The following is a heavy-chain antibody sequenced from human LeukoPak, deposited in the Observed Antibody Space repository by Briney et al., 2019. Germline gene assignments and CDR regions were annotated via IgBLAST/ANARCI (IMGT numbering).Heavy chain of an antibody. Sequence: GGSLRLSCVASGFTFTNYGMMWVRQAPGKGLEWVSGISWNRGSIGYADSVKGRFTISRDNAKNSLYLQMNSLRAEDMALYYCAKDQGKYYYDSSAQGAFDIWGQGTMVTVSS. CDR3: AKDQGKYYYDSSAQGAFDI. D-gene: IGHD3-22*01. J-gene: IGHJ3*02. CDR2: ISWNRGSI. V-gene: IGHV3-9*03. CDR1: GFTFTNYG.